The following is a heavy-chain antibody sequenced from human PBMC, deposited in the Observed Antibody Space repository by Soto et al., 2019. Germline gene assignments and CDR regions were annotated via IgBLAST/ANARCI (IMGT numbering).Heavy chain of an antibody. V-gene: IGHV3-21*01. D-gene: IGHD5-18*01. CDR1: GFTFSSYS. J-gene: IGHJ6*02. Sequence: NPGGSLRLSCAASGFTFSSYSMNWVRQAPGKGLEWVSSISSSSSYIYYADSVKGRFTISRDNAKNSLYLQMNSLRAEDTAVYYCARVAASYGFSMDVWGQGTTVTVSS. CDR2: ISSSSSYI. CDR3: ARVAASYGFSMDV.